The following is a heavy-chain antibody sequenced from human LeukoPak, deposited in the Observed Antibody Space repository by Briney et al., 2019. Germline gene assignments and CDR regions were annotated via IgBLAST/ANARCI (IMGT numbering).Heavy chain of an antibody. CDR2: ISSSSSYI. CDR3: ARAEGTLDY. CDR1: GFTFSSYS. J-gene: IGHJ4*02. D-gene: IGHD3-10*01. V-gene: IGHV3-21*01. Sequence: RSGGSLRLSCAASGFTFSSYSMNWVRQAPGKGLEWVSSISSSSSYIYYADSVKGRLTISGDNAKNSLYLQMNSLRAEDTAVYYCARAEGTLDYWGQGTLVTVSS.